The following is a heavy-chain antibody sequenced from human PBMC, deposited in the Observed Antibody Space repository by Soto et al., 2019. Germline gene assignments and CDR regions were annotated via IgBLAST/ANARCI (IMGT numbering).Heavy chain of an antibody. V-gene: IGHV4-28*01. CDR3: AAGGGLPRYY. CDR1: GYSISSSNW. CDR2: IYYSGST. D-gene: IGHD5-12*01. Sequence: SETLSLTCAVSGYSISSSNWWGWIRQPPGKGLEWIGYIYYSGSTNYNPSLKSRVTISVDTSKNQFSLKLSSVTAADTAVYYCAAGGGLPRYYWGQGTLVTVSS. J-gene: IGHJ4*02.